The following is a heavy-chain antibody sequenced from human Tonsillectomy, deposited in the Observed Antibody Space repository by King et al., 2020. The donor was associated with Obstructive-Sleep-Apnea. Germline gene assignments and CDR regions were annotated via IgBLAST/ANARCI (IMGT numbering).Heavy chain of an antibody. CDR1: GYTFTSYD. CDR3: ARGSGSYYTNGLYYYYGMDV. J-gene: IGHJ6*02. D-gene: IGHD3-10*01. Sequence: QLVQSGAEVKKPGASVKVSCKASGYTFTSYDINWVRQASGQGLEWMGWMNPNSGNTGYAQKFQGRVTISVDTSKNQFSLKLSSVTAADTAVYYCARGSGSYYTNGLYYYYGMDVWGQGTTVTVSS. CDR2: MNPNSGNT. V-gene: IGHV1-8*02.